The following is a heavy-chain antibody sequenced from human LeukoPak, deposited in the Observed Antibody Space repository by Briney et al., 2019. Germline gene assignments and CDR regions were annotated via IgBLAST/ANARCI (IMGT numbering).Heavy chain of an antibody. V-gene: IGHV3-23*01. CDR1: GFTFSYYG. CDR3: AKRQPYYFDY. D-gene: IGHD1-1*01. Sequence: GGSLRLSSAASGFTFSYYGMSWVRQAPGKGLEWVSSVNSGDGTYYANSVRGRFTISRDKSRNTLYLQMNSLRADDTAIYYCAKRQPYYFDYWGQGTLVTVSS. J-gene: IGHJ4*02. CDR2: VNSGDGT.